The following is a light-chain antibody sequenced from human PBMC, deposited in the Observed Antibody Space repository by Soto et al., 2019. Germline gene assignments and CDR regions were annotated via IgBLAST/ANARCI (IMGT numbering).Light chain of an antibody. CDR3: QQYKTYPWT. J-gene: IGKJ1*01. CDR2: DAS. V-gene: IGKV1-5*01. Sequence: DIHMTQSPSTLSASLGDRVSITCRASQSVSNWLAWYQQKPGIAPNLLIYDASTLESGVPSRFSGSGSGTEFTLTISSLQPDDFATYYCQQYKTYPWTFGQGTKVDIK. CDR1: QSVSNW.